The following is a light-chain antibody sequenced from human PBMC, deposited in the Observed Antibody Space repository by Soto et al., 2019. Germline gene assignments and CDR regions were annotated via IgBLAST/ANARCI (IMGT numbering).Light chain of an antibody. J-gene: IGKJ3*01. CDR2: DAS. V-gene: IGKV3-11*01. CDR1: QSVSSY. CDR3: QQYDNWPPFT. Sequence: EIVLTQSPATLSLSPGERATLSCRASQSVSSYLAWYQQKPGQAPRLLIYDASNRATGIPARFSGSGSGTDFTLTISRLEPEDFAVYYCQQYDNWPPFTFGHGTKVDIK.